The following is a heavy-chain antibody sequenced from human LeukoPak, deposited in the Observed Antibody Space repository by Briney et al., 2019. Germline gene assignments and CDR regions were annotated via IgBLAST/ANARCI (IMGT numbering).Heavy chain of an antibody. CDR3: AKDHYWSIDY. CDR2: IKGDGIST. CDR1: GFDFSSNW. V-gene: IGHV3-74*01. Sequence: GGSLRLSCAASGFDFSSNWMHWVRHAPGQGLVWVSRIKGDGISTNYADSVKGRFTISRDIAKNTLYLQMNSLRAEGTGVYYCAKDHYWSIDYWGRGTLVTVSS. D-gene: IGHD3-3*01. J-gene: IGHJ4*02.